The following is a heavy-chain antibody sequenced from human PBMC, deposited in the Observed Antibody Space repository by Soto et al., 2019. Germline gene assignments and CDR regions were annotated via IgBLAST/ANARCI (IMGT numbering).Heavy chain of an antibody. CDR2: IYSGGST. V-gene: IGHV3-53*01. CDR1: GFTVSSNY. Sequence: PGGSLRLSCAASGFTVSSNYMSWVRQAPGKGLEWVSLIYSGGSTYYADSVKGRFTISRDNSKSTLYLQMNSLRAEDTAVYYCAREDWFDLWGQGTLVTVSS. CDR3: AREDWFDL. J-gene: IGHJ5*02.